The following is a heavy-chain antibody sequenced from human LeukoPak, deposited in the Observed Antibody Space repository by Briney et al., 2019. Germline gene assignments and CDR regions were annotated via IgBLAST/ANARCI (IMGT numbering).Heavy chain of an antibody. CDR3: ARAVDYYDSSGYYDRYDAFDI. CDR2: INSDGSST. D-gene: IGHD3-22*01. Sequence: GGSLRLSCAASGFTFSSYWMHWVRQAPGKGLVWVSRINSDGSSTSYADSVKGRFTISRDNAKNTLYLQMNSLRAEDTAVYYCARAVDYYDSSGYYDRYDAFDIWGQGTMVTVSS. J-gene: IGHJ3*02. CDR1: GFTFSSYW. V-gene: IGHV3-74*01.